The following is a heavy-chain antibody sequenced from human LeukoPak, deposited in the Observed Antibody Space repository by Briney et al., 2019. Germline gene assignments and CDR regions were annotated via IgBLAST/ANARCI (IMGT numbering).Heavy chain of an antibody. CDR3: ARDRKQNEY. J-gene: IGHJ6*04. CDR1: GFTFSDYY. V-gene: IGHV3-11*01. CDR2: IGSSGTAI. Sequence: GGSLRLSCAASGFTFSDYYMTWIRQAPGKGLEWLSYIGSSGTAIYYADSVKGRFTIARDNTKNTLYLQMNSLRAEDTAVYYCARDRKQNEYWGKGTTVTVSS. D-gene: IGHD1-1*01.